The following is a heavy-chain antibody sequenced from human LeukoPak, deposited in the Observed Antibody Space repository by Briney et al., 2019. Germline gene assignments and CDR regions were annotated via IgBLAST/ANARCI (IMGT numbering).Heavy chain of an antibody. CDR3: ASGGYGDYVLNY. V-gene: IGHV3-53*01. CDR2: IYSAGNT. Sequence: PGGSLRLSCAASGSTVSSIYMSWVRQAPGKGLEWVSVIYSAGNTYYADSVKGRFTISRDYSKNMLYLQMNSLRADDTAVYYCASGGYGDYVLNYWGQGTLVTVSS. D-gene: IGHD4-17*01. J-gene: IGHJ4*02. CDR1: GSTVSSIY.